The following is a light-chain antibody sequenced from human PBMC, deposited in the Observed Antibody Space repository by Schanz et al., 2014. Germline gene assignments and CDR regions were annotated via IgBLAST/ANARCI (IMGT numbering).Light chain of an antibody. CDR1: SSDVGGYNY. J-gene: IGLJ3*02. CDR3: SSYTGGNNWV. CDR2: EVS. Sequence: QSALTQPPSASGSPGQSVTISCTGTSSDVGGYNYVSWYQQHPGKAPKLMIYEVSKRPSGGPDRFSGSKSCNTASLTVSGLQAEDEADYYCSSYTGGNNWVFGGGTKLTVL. V-gene: IGLV2-8*01.